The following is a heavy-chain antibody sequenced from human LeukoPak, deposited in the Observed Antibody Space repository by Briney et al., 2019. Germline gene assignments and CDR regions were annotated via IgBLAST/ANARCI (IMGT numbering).Heavy chain of an antibody. CDR1: GGSFSGYY. V-gene: IGHV4-34*01. D-gene: IGHD3-10*01. CDR3: ARYGSGSYYTRPKTNFPFAY. CDR2: INQSGST. Sequence: SETLSLTCAVYGGSFSGYYWGWIRQPPGKGLEWIGEINQSGSTNYNPSLKSRVTISVDTSKNQFSLKLSSVTAADTAVYYCARYGSGSYYTRPKTNFPFAYWGQGTLVTVSS. J-gene: IGHJ4*02.